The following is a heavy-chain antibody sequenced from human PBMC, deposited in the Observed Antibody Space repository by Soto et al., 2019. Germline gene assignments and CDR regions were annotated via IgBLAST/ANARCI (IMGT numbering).Heavy chain of an antibody. J-gene: IGHJ4*02. D-gene: IGHD6-13*01. CDR2: IKSKTDGGTT. Sequence: GGSLRLSCAASGFTFSNAWMNWVRQAPGKGLEWVGRIKSKTDGGTTDYAAPVKGRFTISRDDSKNTLYLQMNSLKTEDTAVYYCTTAYVPYSSSWYKRGFEYFDYWGQGTLVTVSS. V-gene: IGHV3-15*07. CDR3: TTAYVPYSSSWYKRGFEYFDY. CDR1: GFTFSNAW.